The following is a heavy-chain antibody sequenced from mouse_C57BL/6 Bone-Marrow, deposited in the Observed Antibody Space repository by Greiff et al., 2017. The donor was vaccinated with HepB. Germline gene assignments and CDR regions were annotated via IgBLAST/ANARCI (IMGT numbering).Heavy chain of an antibody. CDR2: IYPGSGST. D-gene: IGHD1-1*01. J-gene: IGHJ4*01. CDR1: GYTFTSYW. V-gene: IGHV1-55*01. CDR3: AREGVITTVVNAMDY. Sequence: QVQLQQPGAELVKPGASVKMSCKASGYTFTSYWITWVKQRPGQGLEWIGDIYPGSGSTNYNEKFKSKAKLTVDTSSRTAYRQLSRLTSEDSAVYYCAREGVITTVVNAMDYWGQGTSVTVSS.